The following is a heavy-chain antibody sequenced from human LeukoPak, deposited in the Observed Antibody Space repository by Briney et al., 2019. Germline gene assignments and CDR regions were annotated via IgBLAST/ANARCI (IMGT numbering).Heavy chain of an antibody. J-gene: IGHJ4*02. CDR3: ARFGYVAAVDV. CDR1: GFSFSAYW. D-gene: IGHD2-15*01. V-gene: IGHV3-7*01. CDR2: INPAGSET. Sequence: GGSLRLSCAASGFSFSAYWMTRVRQAPGTGLGWVANINPAGSETYYVDPVKGRFSISRDNAKNLVYLQMNSLRAEDTAVYHCARFGYVAAVDVWGQGTPVTVSS.